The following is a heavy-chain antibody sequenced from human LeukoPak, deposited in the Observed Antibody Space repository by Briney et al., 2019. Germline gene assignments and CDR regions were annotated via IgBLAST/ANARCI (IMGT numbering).Heavy chain of an antibody. Sequence: GGSLRLSCVASGFTFSSYAMHWVRQAPGKGLEYVSTISSNGGSTYYANSVKGRFTISRDNSKNTLYLQMGSLRAEDMAVYYCARGRLVVTGVDYWGQGTLVTVSS. D-gene: IGHD3-22*01. CDR3: ARGRLVVTGVDY. CDR1: GFTFSSYA. J-gene: IGHJ4*02. V-gene: IGHV3-64*01. CDR2: ISSNGGST.